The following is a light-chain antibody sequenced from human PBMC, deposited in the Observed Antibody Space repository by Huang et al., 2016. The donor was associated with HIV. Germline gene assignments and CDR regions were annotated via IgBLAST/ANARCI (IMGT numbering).Light chain of an antibody. V-gene: IGKV3-11*01. CDR3: QQRRNWPPYT. CDR1: QGVSSS. CDR2: AAS. Sequence: EVVLTQSPATLSLSPGERATLSCRASQGVSSSFAWYQQKPGQAPRLLIYAASVRATGIPARFSGSASGTDFTLTISSLETEDFAVYYCQQRRNWPPYTFGQGTKLGIK. J-gene: IGKJ2*01.